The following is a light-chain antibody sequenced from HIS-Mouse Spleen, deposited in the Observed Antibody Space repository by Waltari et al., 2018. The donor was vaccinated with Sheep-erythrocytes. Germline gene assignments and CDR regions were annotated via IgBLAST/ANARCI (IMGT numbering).Light chain of an antibody. CDR3: MQDTHCLYT. V-gene: IGKV2-30*01. CDR2: KVS. J-gene: IGKJ2*01. CDR1: QSLVYSDGNTY. Sequence: DVVMTQSPLSLPVTLGQPASISCRSSQSLVYSDGNTYLNWFQQRPGQSPRRLIYKVSNRDSVVPDGCIGSGSGTDVTINISRAQAQDVVVYYYMQDTHCLYTFGQGTKLEIK.